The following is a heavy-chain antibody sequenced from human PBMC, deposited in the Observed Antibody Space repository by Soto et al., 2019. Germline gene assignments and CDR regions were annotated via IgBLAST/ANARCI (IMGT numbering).Heavy chain of an antibody. Sequence: GGSVRLSCAASGFTFSSYAMSWVRQAPGKGLEWVSVISGSVGTTYYADSVKGRFTISRDNSKSTLYLQMNSLRSEDTAVYYCARDLMYGDYENWFDPWGQGTLVTVSS. J-gene: IGHJ5*02. CDR2: ISGSVGTT. CDR1: GFTFSSYA. D-gene: IGHD4-17*01. V-gene: IGHV3-23*01. CDR3: ARDLMYGDYENWFDP.